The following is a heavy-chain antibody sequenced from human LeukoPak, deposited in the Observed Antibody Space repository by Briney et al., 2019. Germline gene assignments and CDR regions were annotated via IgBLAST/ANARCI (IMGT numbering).Heavy chain of an antibody. V-gene: IGHV3-21*01. CDR3: AREGDGYNSPIDY. D-gene: IGHD5-24*01. CDR1: GFKLSSYS. J-gene: IGHJ4*02. Sequence: GGSLRLSCAASGFKLSSYSMNWVRQAPGKGLEWVSSITSSSSYIYYADSMKGRFTISRDNAKNSLFLQMNSLRVEDTAVYYCAREGDGYNSPIDYWGQGTLVTVSS. CDR2: ITSSSSYI.